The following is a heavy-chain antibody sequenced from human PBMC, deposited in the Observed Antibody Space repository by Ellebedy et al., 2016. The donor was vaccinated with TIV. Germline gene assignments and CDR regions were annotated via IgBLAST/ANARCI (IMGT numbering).Heavy chain of an antibody. J-gene: IGHJ4*02. V-gene: IGHV3-30-3*02. CDR1: GFSFSTYA. D-gene: IGHD4/OR15-4a*01. CDR3: AKKKSGTNYEAFDY. CDR2: ISYDGNNK. Sequence: GESLKISXAASGFSFSTYAMNWVRQAPGKGLEWVAVISYDGNNKYYADSVKGRFTISRDNSKNTLYLQMNSLRAEDTAVYYCAKKKSGTNYEAFDYWGQGTLVTVSS.